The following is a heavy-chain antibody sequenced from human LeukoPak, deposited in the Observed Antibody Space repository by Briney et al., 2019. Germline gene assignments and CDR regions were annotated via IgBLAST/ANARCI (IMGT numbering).Heavy chain of an antibody. D-gene: IGHD2-2*01. J-gene: IGHJ4*02. CDR2: IYYSGST. V-gene: IGHV4-39*01. CDR1: GGSISSSSYY. CDR3: ATYSGVVPAAGHFDY. Sequence: SETLSLTCTVSGGSISSSSYYWGWIRQPPGKGLEWIGSIYYSGSTYYNPSLKSRVTISVDTSKNQFSLKLSSVTAADTAVYYCATYSGVVPAAGHFDYWGQGTLVTVSS.